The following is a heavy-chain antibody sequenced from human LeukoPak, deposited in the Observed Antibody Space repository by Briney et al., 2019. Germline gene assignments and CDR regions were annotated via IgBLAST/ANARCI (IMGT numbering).Heavy chain of an antibody. CDR2: INHSGNT. J-gene: IGHJ4*02. V-gene: IGHV4-34*01. D-gene: IGHD3-16*01. CDR3: ASRASKRPLGY. CDR1: GGSFSDYY. Sequence: SETLSLTCAVSGGSFSDYYWNWIRQSPGKGLEWIGEINHSGNTEFSPSLESRVTISVDTSKSQFSLKMSSMTAAGTAVYWCASRASKRPLGYWGQGTLVTVSS.